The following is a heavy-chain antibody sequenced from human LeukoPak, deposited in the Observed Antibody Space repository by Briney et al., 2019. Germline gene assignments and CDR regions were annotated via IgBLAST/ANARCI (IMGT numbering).Heavy chain of an antibody. CDR2: VYNGGST. V-gene: IGHV4-59*01. J-gene: IGHJ2*01. CDR3: ARERSGSYYRWYFDL. CDR1: GGSISNYF. D-gene: IGHD1-26*01. Sequence: PSETLSLTCTVSGGSISNYFWNWIRQSPGKRLEWIGFVYNGGSTNYNPSLKSRVTMSVDTSKNQFSLKMSYVTAADTAMYYCARERSGSYYRWYFDLWGRGTLVTVSS.